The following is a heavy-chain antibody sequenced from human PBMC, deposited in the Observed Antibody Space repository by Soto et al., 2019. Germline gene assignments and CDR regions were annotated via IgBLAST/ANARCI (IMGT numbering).Heavy chain of an antibody. CDR1: GGSFSGYY. J-gene: IGHJ6*02. CDR3: ARGKGSNYYYYYGMDV. CDR2: INHSGST. V-gene: IGHV4-34*01. Sequence: PSETLSLTCAVYGGSFSGYYWSWIRQPPGKGLEWIGEINHSGSTNYNPSLKSRVTISVDTSKNQFSLKLSSVTAADTAVYYCARGKGSNYYYYYGMDVWGQGTTVT.